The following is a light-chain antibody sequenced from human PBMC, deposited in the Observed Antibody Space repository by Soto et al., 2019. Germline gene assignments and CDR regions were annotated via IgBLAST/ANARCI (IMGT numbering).Light chain of an antibody. Sequence: DIQMTQSPSTLSASVGDTVTVSCRASQSVSGWLAWYQQKPGEAPKLLIYDASALPRGVPSRFSGSGSVSHFTLTITSLQPEDFATYYCLQDYDYPRTFGQGTKVDIK. V-gene: IGKV1-5*01. CDR2: DAS. J-gene: IGKJ1*01. CDR1: QSVSGW. CDR3: LQDYDYPRT.